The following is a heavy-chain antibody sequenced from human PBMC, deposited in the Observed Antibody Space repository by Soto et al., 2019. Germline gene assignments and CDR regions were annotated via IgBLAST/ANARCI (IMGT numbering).Heavy chain of an antibody. J-gene: IGHJ4*02. V-gene: IGHV1-18*01. CDR1: GYTFTGYG. D-gene: IGHD2-21*02. CDR2: ASPLSATT. CDR3: ARGGTAEADF. Sequence: QAQLVQSGAEVKEPGASVKVSCKASGYTFTGYGITWVRQAPGLGLEWMGWASPLSATTNYAPKFQGRVTMTTDTSTNMAYMELRSLRSDDTAVYYCARGGTAEADFWGQGTLVTVSS.